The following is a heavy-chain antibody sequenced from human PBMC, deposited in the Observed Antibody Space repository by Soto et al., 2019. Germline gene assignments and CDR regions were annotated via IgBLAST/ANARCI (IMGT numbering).Heavy chain of an antibody. CDR3: ARDLSLRGAALLYYYYGMDV. D-gene: IGHD3-16*01. CDR2: ISSSSSYI. J-gene: IGHJ6*02. CDR1: GFTFSSYS. V-gene: IGHV3-21*01. Sequence: EVQLVESGGGLVKPGGSLRLSCAASGFTFSSYSMNWVRQAPGKGLEWVSFISSSSSYIYYADSVKGRFTISRDNAKNSLYLQMNSLKAEVTAVYYCARDLSLRGAALLYYYYGMDVWGQGTTVTVSS.